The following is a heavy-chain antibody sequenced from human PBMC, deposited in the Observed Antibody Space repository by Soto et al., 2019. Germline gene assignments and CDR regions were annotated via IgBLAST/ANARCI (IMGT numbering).Heavy chain of an antibody. J-gene: IGHJ6*02. CDR2: IKQDGSEK. V-gene: IGHV3-7*03. CDR3: ARGMEAAAGTGTHYCYYGMDV. Sequence: GGSLRLSCAASGFTFSSYWMSWVRQAPGKGLEWVANIKQDGSEKYYVDSVKGRFTISRDNAKNSLYLQMNSLRAEDTAVYYCARGMEAAAGTGTHYCYYGMDVWGQGTTVTVSS. CDR1: GFTFSSYW. D-gene: IGHD6-13*01.